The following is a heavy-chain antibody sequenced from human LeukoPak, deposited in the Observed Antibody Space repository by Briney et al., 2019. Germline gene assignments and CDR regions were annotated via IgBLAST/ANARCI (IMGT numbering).Heavy chain of an antibody. CDR1: GYTFISYD. CDR2: MNPNSGNT. J-gene: IGHJ5*02. D-gene: IGHD1-26*01. Sequence: GASVKVSCKASGYTFISYDINWVRQATGQGLEWMGWMNPNSGNTGYVQKFQGRVTMTRDTAIRTAYMELSSLRSEDAAVYYCARDNSVGDVAWWFDPWGQGTLVTVSS. CDR3: ARDNSVGDVAWWFDP. V-gene: IGHV1-8*01.